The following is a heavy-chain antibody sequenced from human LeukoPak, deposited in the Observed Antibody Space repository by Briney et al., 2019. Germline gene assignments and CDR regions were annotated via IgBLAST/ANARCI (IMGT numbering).Heavy chain of an antibody. CDR2: INHSGGT. CDR1: GGSFSGYY. Sequence: SETLSLTCAVYGGSFSGYYWSWIRQPPGKGLEWIGEINHSGGTNYNPSLKSRVTISVDTSKNQFSLKLSSVTAADTAVYYCARWVTASSIDYWGQGTMVTVSS. CDR3: ARWVTASSIDY. D-gene: IGHD6-6*01. J-gene: IGHJ4*02. V-gene: IGHV4-34*01.